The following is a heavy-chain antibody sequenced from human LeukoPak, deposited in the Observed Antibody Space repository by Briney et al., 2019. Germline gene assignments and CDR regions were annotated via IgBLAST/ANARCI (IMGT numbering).Heavy chain of an antibody. CDR2: IDPSDSYT. CDR1: GYTLINSW. D-gene: IGHD3-22*01. V-gene: IGHV5-10-1*01. J-gene: IGHJ4*02. Sequence: PGESLKISGKGSGYTLINSWIAWARQMPGKGLEWMGSIDPSDSYTNCSPSFQGHVTISTDKSISTSYLQWTSLRASDTAMYCCARNRYYFAFSGYYIYHCGEGTLVTVSS. CDR3: ARNRYYFAFSGYYIYH.